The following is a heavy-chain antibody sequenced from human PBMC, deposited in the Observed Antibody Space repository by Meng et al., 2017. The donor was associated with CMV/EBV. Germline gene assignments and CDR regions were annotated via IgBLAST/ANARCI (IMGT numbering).Heavy chain of an antibody. V-gene: IGHV4-4*07. Sequence: VQRQELGQALVNPSGTLSLTCTVSGGSISSYYWSWIRQPAGKGLEWIGRIYTSGSTNYNPSLKSRVTMSVDTSKNQFSLKLSSVTAADTAVYYCARDLMNCSSTSCANWFDPWGQGTLVTVSS. J-gene: IGHJ5*02. CDR2: IYTSGST. D-gene: IGHD2-2*01. CDR3: ARDLMNCSSTSCANWFDP. CDR1: GGSISSYY.